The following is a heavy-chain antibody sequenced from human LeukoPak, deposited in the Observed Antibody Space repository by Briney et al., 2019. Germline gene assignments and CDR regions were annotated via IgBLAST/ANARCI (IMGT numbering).Heavy chain of an antibody. CDR3: AAGYGSGSLFDY. D-gene: IGHD3-10*01. Sequence: ASVKVSCKASGFTFTSSAVQWVRQARGQRIEWIGWIVVGSGNTNYAQKFQERVTITRDMSTSTAYMELSSLRSEDTAVYYCAAGYGSGSLFDYWGQGTLVTVSS. CDR2: IVVGSGNT. CDR1: GFTFTSSA. J-gene: IGHJ4*02. V-gene: IGHV1-58*01.